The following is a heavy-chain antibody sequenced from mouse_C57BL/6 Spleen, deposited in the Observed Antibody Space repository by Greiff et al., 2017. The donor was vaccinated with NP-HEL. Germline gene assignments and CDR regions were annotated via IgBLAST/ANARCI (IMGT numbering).Heavy chain of an antibody. J-gene: IGHJ3*01. D-gene: IGHD2-5*01. CDR1: GFNIKDDY. Sequence: VQLKESGAELVRPGASVKLSCTASGFNIKDDYMHWVKQRPEQGLEWIGWIDPENGDTEYASKFQGKATITADTSSNTAYLQLSSLTSEDTAVYYCTTRSNYGGFAYWGQGTLVTVSA. CDR2: IDPENGDT. V-gene: IGHV14-4*01. CDR3: TTRSNYGGFAY.